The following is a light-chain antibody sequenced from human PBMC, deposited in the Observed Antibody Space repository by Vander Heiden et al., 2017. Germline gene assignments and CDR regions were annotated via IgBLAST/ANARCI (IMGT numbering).Light chain of an antibody. CDR3: QAWDSSIWV. CDR2: QDN. Sequence: SSELTQPPSVSVSPGQTASITCSGDKLGDKYACWYQQKPGQSPVLVIYQDNKRPSGIPERFSGSNSGNTATLTISGTQAMDEADYYCQAWDSSIWVFGGGTKLTVL. V-gene: IGLV3-1*01. J-gene: IGLJ3*02. CDR1: KLGDKY.